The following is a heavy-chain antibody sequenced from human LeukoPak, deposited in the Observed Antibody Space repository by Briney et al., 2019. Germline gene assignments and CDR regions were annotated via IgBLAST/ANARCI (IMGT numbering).Heavy chain of an antibody. CDR2: IWYDGSDK. V-gene: IGHV3-33*01. J-gene: IGHJ4*02. CDR1: GFIFSNYD. Sequence: GGSLRLSCAASGFIFSNYDMHWVRQAPGKGLEWVAVIWYDGSDKHYADSVQGRFTISRDNSKNSLYLQMNSLRAEDTALYYCARRVQYYFDYWSQGTLVTVSS. CDR3: ARRVQYYFDY.